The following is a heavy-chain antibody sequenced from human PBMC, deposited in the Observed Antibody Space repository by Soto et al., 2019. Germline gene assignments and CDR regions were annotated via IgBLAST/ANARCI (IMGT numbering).Heavy chain of an antibody. V-gene: IGHV1-18*04. J-gene: IGHJ4*02. CDR3: ALYERYACSRDDCFYFDY. Sequence: ASVKVSCKASGYTFTYYGISWVRQAPGQGLEWLGWISTYSGDTNSAPRLQGRLTMSTDTSTSTAYMELRSLTSDDTAVYYCALYERYACSRDDCFYFDYRGPRTLATGS. CDR2: ISTYSGDT. D-gene: IGHD3-16*01. CDR1: GYTFTYYG.